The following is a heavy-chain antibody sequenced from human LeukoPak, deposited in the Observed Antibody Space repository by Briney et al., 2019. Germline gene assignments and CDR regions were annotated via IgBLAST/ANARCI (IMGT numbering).Heavy chain of an antibody. CDR1: GFTFSSYG. J-gene: IGHJ6*02. V-gene: IGHV3-33*01. CDR3: ARVRQFVDLYDYGMDV. CDR2: IWYDGSNK. Sequence: GGSLRLSCAASGFTFSSYGMHWVRQAPGKGLEWVAVIWYDGSNKYYADSVKGRFTISRDNSKNTLYLQMNSLRAEDTAVYYCARVRQFVDLYDYGMDVWGQGTTVTVSS. D-gene: IGHD3-16*01.